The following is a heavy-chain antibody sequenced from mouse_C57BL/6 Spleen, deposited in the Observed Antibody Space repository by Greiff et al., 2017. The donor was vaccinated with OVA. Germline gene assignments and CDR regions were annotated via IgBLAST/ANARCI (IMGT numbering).Heavy chain of an antibody. J-gene: IGHJ1*03. CDR3: ARQTGTRYFDV. D-gene: IGHD4-1*01. CDR1: GFTFSSYG. V-gene: IGHV5-6*02. Sequence: DVKLVESGGDLVKPGGSLKLSCAASGFTFSSYGMSWVRQTPDKRLEWVATISSGGSYTYYPDSVKGRFTISRDNAKNTLYLQMSSLKSEDTAMYYCARQTGTRYFDVWGTGTTVTVSS. CDR2: ISSGGSYT.